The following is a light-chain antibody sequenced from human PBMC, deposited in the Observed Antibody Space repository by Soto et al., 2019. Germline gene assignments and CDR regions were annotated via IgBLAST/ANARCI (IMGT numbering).Light chain of an antibody. CDR1: SSDVGGHNY. CDR3: CSYAGSYTYV. J-gene: IGLJ1*01. Sequence: QSALTQPRSVSGSPGQSVTISCTGTSSDVGGHNYVSWYQQHPGKAPKLMIYDVSKRPSGVPDRFSGSKSGNTASLTISGLQAEDEDDYYCCSYAGSYTYVFVTGTKLTVL. CDR2: DVS. V-gene: IGLV2-11*01.